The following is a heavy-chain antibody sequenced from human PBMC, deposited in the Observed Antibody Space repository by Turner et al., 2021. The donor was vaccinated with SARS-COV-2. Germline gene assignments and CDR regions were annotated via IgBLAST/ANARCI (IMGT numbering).Heavy chain of an antibody. J-gene: IGHJ4*02. CDR3: ARGLGFGGILNYIDS. D-gene: IGHD2-15*01. CDR2: IYTSDLT. V-gene: IGHV4-4*07. CDR1: GGSISSSY. Sequence: QVQLQESGPGLVKPSETLSLTCTVSGGSISSSYWSWIRQPAGKGLEWIGRIYTSDLTTYNPSLKSRVTISVDTSKNQFSLNLNSVTAADTAVYYCARGLGFGGILNYIDSWGQGNLVTVSS.